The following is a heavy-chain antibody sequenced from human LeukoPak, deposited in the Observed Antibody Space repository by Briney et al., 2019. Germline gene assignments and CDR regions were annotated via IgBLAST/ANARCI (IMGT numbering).Heavy chain of an antibody. CDR3: AREGYSWAFDY. Sequence: SETLSLTCTVSGGSISSYYWSWIRQPPGKGREWVGYIYYGGTTNYNPSLKSRVTITVDTSKNQFSLKLSSVTAADTAVYYCAREGYSWAFDYWGQRTLVTASS. J-gene: IGHJ4*02. V-gene: IGHV4-59*01. CDR2: IYYGGTT. D-gene: IGHD1-1*01. CDR1: GGSISSYY.